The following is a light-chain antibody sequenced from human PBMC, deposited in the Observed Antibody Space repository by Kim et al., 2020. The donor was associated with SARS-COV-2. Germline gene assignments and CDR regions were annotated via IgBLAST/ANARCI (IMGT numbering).Light chain of an antibody. Sequence: SSELTQDPAVSVALGQTVRITCQGDSLRSYYASWYQQKPGQAPVLVIYGKNNRPSGIPDRFSGSSSGNTASLTITGAQAEDEADNYCNSRDGSGNHLVFG. CDR1: SLRSYY. J-gene: IGLJ2*01. CDR3: NSRDGSGNHLV. V-gene: IGLV3-19*01. CDR2: GKN.